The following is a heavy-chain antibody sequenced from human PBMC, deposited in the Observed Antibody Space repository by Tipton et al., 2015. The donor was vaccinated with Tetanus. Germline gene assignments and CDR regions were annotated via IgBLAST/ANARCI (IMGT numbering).Heavy chain of an antibody. D-gene: IGHD2-2*01. Sequence: LRLSCTMSGGSISSSSHYWAWIRQPPGKGLEWIGSIYYTGSTYYNPSLKSRVTISVDTSKNQFSLKLSSVTAADTAVYYCARSHYQYWYFDLWGRGTLVTVSS. V-gene: IGHV4-39*07. CDR2: IYYTGST. CDR3: ARSHYQYWYFDL. J-gene: IGHJ2*01. CDR1: GGSISSSSHY.